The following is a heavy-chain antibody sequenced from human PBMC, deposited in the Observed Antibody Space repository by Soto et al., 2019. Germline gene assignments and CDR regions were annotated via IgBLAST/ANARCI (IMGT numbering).Heavy chain of an antibody. Sequence: QVQLQESGPGLVKPSETLSLTCTVSGDSISSYYWSWIRQPPGKGLEWIGNIYHSGSTNYSPSLKSRVTLAVDTSKNQFSLKLTSVTAADTAVYSCARHYCRGGSCYLDYWGQGILVTVSS. D-gene: IGHD2-15*01. J-gene: IGHJ4*02. CDR1: GDSISSYY. V-gene: IGHV4-59*08. CDR2: IYHSGST. CDR3: ARHYCRGGSCYLDY.